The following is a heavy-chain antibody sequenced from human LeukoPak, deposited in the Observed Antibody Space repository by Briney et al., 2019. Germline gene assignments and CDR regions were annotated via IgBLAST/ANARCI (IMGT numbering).Heavy chain of an antibody. CDR2: VYYNGIT. CDR3: VSQLGGTTFH. Sequence: SETLSLICTVSGVSINTYFWSWIRQPPGKGLEWIGYVYYNGITNYNPSLKSRVSISLDTSKNQFSLRLNSVTAAETAVYYCVSQLGGTTFHWGQGTLVTVSS. CDR1: GVSINTYF. V-gene: IGHV4-59*01. J-gene: IGHJ4*02. D-gene: IGHD1/OR15-1a*01.